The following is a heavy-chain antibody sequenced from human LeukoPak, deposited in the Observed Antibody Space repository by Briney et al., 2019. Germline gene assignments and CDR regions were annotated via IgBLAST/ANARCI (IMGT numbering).Heavy chain of an antibody. CDR2: ISVRSNYI. J-gene: IGHJ4*02. D-gene: IGHD3-22*01. Sequence: PGGSLRLSCAASGFTFGSHWMGWVRQAPGKGLEWVSSISVRSNYIYYADSVRGRFSISRDDARNSLYLQMDSLRGDDTAVYYCVRLKRNYDSSGYYYYYDYWGQGTLVTVSS. V-gene: IGHV3-21*01. CDR1: GFTFGSHW. CDR3: VRLKRNYDSSGYYYYYDY.